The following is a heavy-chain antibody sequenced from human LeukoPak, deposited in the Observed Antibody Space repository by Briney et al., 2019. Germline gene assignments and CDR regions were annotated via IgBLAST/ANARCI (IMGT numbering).Heavy chain of an antibody. CDR3: AREGYYYYYMDV. J-gene: IGHJ6*03. CDR1: GFTFSSYE. V-gene: IGHV3-48*03. Sequence: GGSLRLSCAASGFTFSSYEMNWVRQAPGKGLEWVSYISSSGSTIYYADSVKGRFTISRDNAKNSLYLQMNSLRAEDTAVTYCAREGYYYYYMDVWGKGTTVTVSS. CDR2: ISSSGSTI.